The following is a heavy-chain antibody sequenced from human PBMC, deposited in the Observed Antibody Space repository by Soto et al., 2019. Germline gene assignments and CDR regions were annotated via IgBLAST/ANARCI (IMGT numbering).Heavy chain of an antibody. V-gene: IGHV4-39*01. Sequence: HLQLRESGPGQVKPSESLSLTCTVSGDSINSATRYWVWILQSPGKELKWLGSIYYSGTDYYNPCLKSRAAVSLDTTKDPFTLRLNSVTATDTAVYYCVANLTAGPVTIWGPGTTVSVSS. D-gene: IGHD6-13*01. CDR1: GDSINSATRY. CDR2: IYYSGTD. J-gene: IGHJ3*02. CDR3: VANLTAGPVTI.